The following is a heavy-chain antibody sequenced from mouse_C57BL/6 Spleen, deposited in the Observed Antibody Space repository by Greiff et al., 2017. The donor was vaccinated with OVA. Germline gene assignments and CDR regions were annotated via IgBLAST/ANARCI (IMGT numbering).Heavy chain of an antibody. CDR2: IDPETGGT. CDR1: GYTFTDYE. CDR3: TRFITTVVATWYFDV. J-gene: IGHJ1*03. D-gene: IGHD1-1*01. Sequence: QVQLQQSGAELVRPGASVTLSCKASGYTFTDYEMHWVKQTPVHGLEWIGAIDPETGGTAYNQKFKGKAILTADKSSSTAYMELRSLTSEDSAVYYCTRFITTVVATWYFDVWGTGTTVTVSS. V-gene: IGHV1-15*01.